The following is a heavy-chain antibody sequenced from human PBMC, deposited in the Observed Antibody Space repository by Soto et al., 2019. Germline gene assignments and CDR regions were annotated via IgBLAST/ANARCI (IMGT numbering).Heavy chain of an antibody. V-gene: IGHV3-30-3*01. CDR1: GFTFSSYA. J-gene: IGHJ4*02. CDR3: ARDGGAY. Sequence: QVQLVESGEGVVQPGRSLRLSCAASGFTFSSYAIHWVRRAPGKGLEWMAVMSYDGSNKYYADSVKGRFTISRDNSKNTLYLQMNSLRPEDTALYYCARDGGAYWGQGTLVIVSS. D-gene: IGHD3-16*01. CDR2: MSYDGSNK.